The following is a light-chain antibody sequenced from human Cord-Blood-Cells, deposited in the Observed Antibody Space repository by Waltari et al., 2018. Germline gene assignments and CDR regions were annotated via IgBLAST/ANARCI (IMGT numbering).Light chain of an antibody. Sequence: QSALTQPASVSGSPGQSITISCTGTSSDVGGSNSVPWYQQHPGKAPKLMIYDVSKRPSGVSNRFSGSKSGNTASLTISGLQAEDEADYYCSSYTSSSTYVFGTGTKVTVL. V-gene: IGLV2-14*01. CDR1: SSDVGGSNS. CDR3: SSYTSSSTYV. CDR2: DVS. J-gene: IGLJ1*01.